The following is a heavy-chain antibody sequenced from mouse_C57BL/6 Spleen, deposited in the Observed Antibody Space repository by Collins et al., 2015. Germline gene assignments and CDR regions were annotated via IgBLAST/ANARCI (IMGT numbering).Heavy chain of an antibody. D-gene: IGHD4-1*01. J-gene: IGHJ1*03. CDR3: AKVWDGYFDV. CDR2: ISSGSSTI. V-gene: IGHV5-17*01. Sequence: EVQLVESGGGLVKPGGSLKLSCAASGFTFSDYGMHWVRQAPEKGLEWVAYISSGSSTIYYADTVKGRFTISRDNAKNTLFLQMASLRSEDTAMYYCAKVWDGYFDVWGTGTTVTVSS. CDR1: GFTFSDYG.